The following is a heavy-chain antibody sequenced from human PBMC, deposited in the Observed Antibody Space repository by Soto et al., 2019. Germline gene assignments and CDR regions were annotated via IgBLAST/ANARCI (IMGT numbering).Heavy chain of an antibody. D-gene: IGHD3-9*01. Sequence: EVQLLESGGGLVQPGGSLRLSCAASGFTFSSYAMSWVPRAPGKGLEWVSAISGSARSTKYADSVKGRFTISRDNSKNTLFLQMSSLRAEDTAVYYCAKDVHYDIATGIEYFHHWAQGTLVTVSS. CDR2: ISGSARST. CDR3: AKDVHYDIATGIEYFHH. J-gene: IGHJ1*01. CDR1: GFTFSSYA. V-gene: IGHV3-23*01.